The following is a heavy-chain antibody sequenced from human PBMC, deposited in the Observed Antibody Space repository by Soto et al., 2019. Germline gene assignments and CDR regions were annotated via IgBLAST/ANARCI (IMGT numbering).Heavy chain of an antibody. CDR3: ERFLKIQYRNNWFDP. Sequence: DSVKVSCKASGYTFTSYGISWVRQAPGQGLEWMGWISAYNGNTNYAQKLQGRVTMTTDTSTSTAYMELRSLRSDDKAVYYCERFLKIQYRNNWFDPWCQGILVTVS. J-gene: IGHJ5*02. D-gene: IGHD4-4*01. CDR1: GYTFTSYG. CDR2: ISAYNGNT. V-gene: IGHV1-18*01.